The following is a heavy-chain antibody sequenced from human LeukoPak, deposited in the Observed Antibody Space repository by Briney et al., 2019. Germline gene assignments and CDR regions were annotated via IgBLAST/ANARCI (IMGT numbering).Heavy chain of an antibody. CDR3: ATDIRYSSGWYARDY. V-gene: IGHV1-24*01. Sequence: ASVKVSCKVSGYTLTELSMHWVRQAPGKGLEWMGGFDPEDGETIYPQKFQGRVTMTEDTSTDTAYMELSSLRSEDTAVYYCATDIRYSSGWYARDYWGQGTLVTVSS. CDR2: FDPEDGET. CDR1: GYTLTELS. D-gene: IGHD6-19*01. J-gene: IGHJ4*02.